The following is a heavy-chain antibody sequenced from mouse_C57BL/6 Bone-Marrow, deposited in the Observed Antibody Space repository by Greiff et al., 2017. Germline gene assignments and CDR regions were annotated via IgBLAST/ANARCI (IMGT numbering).Heavy chain of an antibody. V-gene: IGHV5-4*01. CDR1: GFTFSSYA. J-gene: IGHJ3*01. CDR2: ISDGGSYT. CDR3: ARDKGYDYGGFAY. D-gene: IGHD2-4*01. Sequence: EVQLQESGGGLVKPGGSLKLSCAASGFTFSSYAMSWVRQTPEKRLEWVATISDGGSYTYYPDNVKGRFTISRDNAKNNLYLQMSHLKSEDTAMYYCARDKGYDYGGFAYWGQGTLVTVSA.